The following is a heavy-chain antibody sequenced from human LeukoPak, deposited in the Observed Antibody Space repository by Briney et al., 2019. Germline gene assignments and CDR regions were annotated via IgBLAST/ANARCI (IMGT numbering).Heavy chain of an antibody. CDR1: GFTFRSYA. CDR2: DSGSGGQP. D-gene: IGHD1-26*01. J-gene: IGHJ4*02. Sequence: PGGSLRLSCAASGFTFRSYAMSWVRQAPGKGLQWVSTDSGSGGQPYYADSVKGRFTISRDNSKNTLYLQMNSLRVEDTAVYYCAKVGMVGSTYYFDNWGQGTLVTVSS. CDR3: AKVGMVGSTYYFDN. V-gene: IGHV3-23*01.